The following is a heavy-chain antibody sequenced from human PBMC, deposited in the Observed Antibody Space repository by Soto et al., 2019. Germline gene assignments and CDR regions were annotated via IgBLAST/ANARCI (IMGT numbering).Heavy chain of an antibody. CDR1: GYTLTELS. CDR2: FDPEDGET. Sequence: ASVKVSCKVSGYTLTELSMHWVRQAPGQGLEWMGGFDPEDGETIYAQKFQGRVTMTEDTSTDTAYMELSSLRSEDTAVYYCATFCKGGSCYSDWFAPGAQGSLVPGSS. CDR3: ATFCKGGSCYSDWFAP. V-gene: IGHV1-24*01. J-gene: IGHJ5*02. D-gene: IGHD2-15*01.